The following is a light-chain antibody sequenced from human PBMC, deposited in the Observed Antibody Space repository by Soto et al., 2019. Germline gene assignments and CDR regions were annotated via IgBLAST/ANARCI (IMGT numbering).Light chain of an antibody. CDR3: QSYDSSLSGSV. J-gene: IGLJ3*02. CDR1: SSNIGAGYD. Sequence: QSVLTQPPSVSGAPGQRVTISCTGSSSNIGAGYDVHWYKQLPGTAPKLLIYGDTTRPSGVPDRFSGSKSGTSASLAITGLLAEDEADYYCQSYDSSLSGSVFGGGTKLTVL. CDR2: GDT. V-gene: IGLV1-40*01.